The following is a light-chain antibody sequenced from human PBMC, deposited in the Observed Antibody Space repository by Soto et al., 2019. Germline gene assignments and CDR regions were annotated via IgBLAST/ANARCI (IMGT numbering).Light chain of an antibody. V-gene: IGLV1-47*02. CDR3: AAWDDSLSAWV. Sequence: QSVLTQPPSASGTPGQRVTISCSGSSSNIGRDYVYWFQQLPGTAPKLLIYTNNQPPSGVPDRFSGSKSGTSASLAISGLRSEDEADYCCAAWDDSLSAWVFGGGTKLTVL. J-gene: IGLJ3*02. CDR1: SSNIGRDY. CDR2: TNN.